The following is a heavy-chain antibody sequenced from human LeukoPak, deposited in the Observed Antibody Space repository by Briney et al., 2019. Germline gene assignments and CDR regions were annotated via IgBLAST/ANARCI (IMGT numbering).Heavy chain of an antibody. V-gene: IGHV3-73*01. Sequence: PGGSLRLSCAASGFTFSGSAMHWVRQASGKGLEWVGRIRSKANTYATAYAAPVKGRFTISRDDSKNTAYLQMNSLKTEDTAVYYCTRHNMISSSPFDYWGQGTLVTVSS. CDR2: IRSKANTYAT. CDR3: TRHNMISSSPFDY. D-gene: IGHD3-22*01. J-gene: IGHJ4*02. CDR1: GFTFSGSA.